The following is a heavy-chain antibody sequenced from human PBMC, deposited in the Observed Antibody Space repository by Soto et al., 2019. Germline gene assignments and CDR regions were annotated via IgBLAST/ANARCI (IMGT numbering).Heavy chain of an antibody. CDR2: ISSSSSYI. CDR3: ARGYSGYAPNRANYYYYYMDV. D-gene: IGHD5-12*01. Sequence: EVQLVESGGGLVKPGGSLRLSCAASGFTFSSYSMNWVRQAPGKGLEWVSSISSSSSYIYYADSVKGRFTISRDNAKNSLYLQMNSLRAEDTAVYYCARGYSGYAPNRANYYYYYMDVWGKGTTVTVSS. J-gene: IGHJ6*03. CDR1: GFTFSSYS. V-gene: IGHV3-21*01.